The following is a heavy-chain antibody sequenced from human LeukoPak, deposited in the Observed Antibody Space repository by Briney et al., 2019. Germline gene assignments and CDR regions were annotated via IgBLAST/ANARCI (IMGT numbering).Heavy chain of an antibody. CDR2: INQDGSEK. Sequence: GGPLRLSCATSGFNFNSKWMTWVRQAPGKGLEWVANINQDGSEKYHGDSVKGRFTISRDNAKSSLFLEMSSLRAEDTAVYYCADPPSDFWGQGTLVAVSS. CDR1: GFNFNSKW. J-gene: IGHJ4*02. CDR3: ADPPSDF. V-gene: IGHV3-7*01.